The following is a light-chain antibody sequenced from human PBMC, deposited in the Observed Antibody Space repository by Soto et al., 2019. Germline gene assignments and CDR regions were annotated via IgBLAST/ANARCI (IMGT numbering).Light chain of an antibody. J-gene: IGKJ3*01. CDR1: QNVFNY. CDR2: DAS. V-gene: IGKV3-11*01. CDR3: QQRNNWPPSFS. Sequence: EIVLTQSPATLSMSPGVSATLFCRASQNVFNYLAWYQQKPGQAPRLLIYDASNRATGVPARFSGSGSGTDFTLTISSLEPEDFAVYYCQQRNNWPPSFSFGPGTKVDI.